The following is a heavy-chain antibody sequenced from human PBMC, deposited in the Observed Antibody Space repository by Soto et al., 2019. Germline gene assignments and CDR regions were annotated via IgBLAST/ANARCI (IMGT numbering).Heavy chain of an antibody. Sequence: PGGSLRLSCAASGFTFSNAWMNWVRQAPGKGLEWVGRIKSKTDGGTTDYAAPVKGRFTISRDDSKNTLYLQMNSLKTEDTAVYYCTTDLLFPITMITLYYFDYWGQGTLVTVSS. D-gene: IGHD3-22*01. V-gene: IGHV3-15*07. CDR2: IKSKTDGGTT. CDR3: TTDLLFPITMITLYYFDY. CDR1: GFTFSNAW. J-gene: IGHJ4*02.